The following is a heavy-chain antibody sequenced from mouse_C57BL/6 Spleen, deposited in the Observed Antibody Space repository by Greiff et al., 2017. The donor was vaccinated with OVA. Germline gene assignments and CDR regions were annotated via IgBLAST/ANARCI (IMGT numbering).Heavy chain of an antibody. D-gene: IGHD3-2*02. CDR1: GYTFTSYW. Sequence: QVHVKQPGAELVMPGASVKLSCKASGYTFTSYWMHWVKQRPGQGLEWIGEIDPSDSYTNYNQKFKGKSTLTVDKSSSTAYMQLSSLTSEDSAVYYCARSRSGSGYSADYWGQGTTLTVSS. CDR3: ARSRSGSGYSADY. V-gene: IGHV1-69*01. J-gene: IGHJ2*01. CDR2: IDPSDSYT.